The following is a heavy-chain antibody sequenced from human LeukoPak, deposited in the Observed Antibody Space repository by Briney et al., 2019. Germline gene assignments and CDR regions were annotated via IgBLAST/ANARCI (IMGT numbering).Heavy chain of an antibody. V-gene: IGHV4-59*11. J-gene: IGHJ6*02. D-gene: IGHD5-18*01. Sequence: SETLSLTCTVSGGSISSHYWSWIRQPPGKGLEWIGYIYYSGSTNYNPSLKSLVTISVDTSKNQFSLKLSSVTAADTAVYYCARGRGYSYAWGMDVWGQGTTVTVSS. CDR1: GGSISSHY. CDR2: IYYSGST. CDR3: ARGRGYSYAWGMDV.